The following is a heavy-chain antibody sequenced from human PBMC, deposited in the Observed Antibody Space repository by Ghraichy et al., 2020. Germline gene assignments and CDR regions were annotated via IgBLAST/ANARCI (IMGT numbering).Heavy chain of an antibody. CDR3: ARNEYSSSSGDQGYYYYGMXX. D-gene: IGHD6-6*01. CDR2: IIPILGIA. J-gene: IGHJ6*01. V-gene: IGHV1-69*04. Sequence: SVKVSCKASGGTFSSYAISWVRQAPGQGLEWMGRIIPILGIANYAQKFQGRVTITADKSTSTAYMELSSLRSEDTAVYYCARNEYSSSSGDQGYYYYGMXXWGQGTXXXXSS. CDR1: GGTFSSYA.